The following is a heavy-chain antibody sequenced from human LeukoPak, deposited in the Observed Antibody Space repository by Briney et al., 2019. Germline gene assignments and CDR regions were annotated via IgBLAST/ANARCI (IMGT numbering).Heavy chain of an antibody. CDR3: AKDQGASCCDAFDI. V-gene: IGHV3-23*01. CDR1: GFTFSSYA. J-gene: IGHJ3*02. Sequence: GGSLRLSCAASGFTFSSYAMSWVCQAPGKGLEWVSAMNGSGGSTYYADSVKGRFTISRDNSKNTLYLQMNSLRAEDTAVYYCAKDQGASCCDAFDIWGQGTMVTVCS. CDR2: MNGSGGST. D-gene: IGHD2-2*01.